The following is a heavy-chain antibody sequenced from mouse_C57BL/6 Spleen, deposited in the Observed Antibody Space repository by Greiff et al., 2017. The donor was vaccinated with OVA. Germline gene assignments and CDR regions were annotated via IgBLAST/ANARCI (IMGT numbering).Heavy chain of an antibody. D-gene: IGHD1-1*01. J-gene: IGHJ4*01. CDR1: GYTFTDYN. CDR3: ARPILLRYNAMDY. V-gene: IGHV1-22*01. Sequence: VQLQQSGPELVKPGASVKMSCKASGYTFTDYNMHWVKQSHGKSLEWIGYINPNNGGTSYNQKFKGKATLTVNKSSSTAYMQLSSLTSEDSAVYYCARPILLRYNAMDYWGQGTSVTVSS. CDR2: INPNNGGT.